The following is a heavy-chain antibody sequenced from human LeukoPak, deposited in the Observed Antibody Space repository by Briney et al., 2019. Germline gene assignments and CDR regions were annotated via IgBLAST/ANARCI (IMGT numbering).Heavy chain of an antibody. D-gene: IGHD3-22*01. V-gene: IGHV4-4*07. CDR3: ASGYYYFDY. Sequence: KPSGTLSLTCTVSGGSISSYYWNWIRQPAGKGLEWIGRVYTSGSTNYNPSLKSRVTMSVDTSKNQFSLRLSSVTAADTAVYYCASGYYYFDYWGQGSLVTVSS. CDR2: VYTSGST. CDR1: GGSISSYY. J-gene: IGHJ4*02.